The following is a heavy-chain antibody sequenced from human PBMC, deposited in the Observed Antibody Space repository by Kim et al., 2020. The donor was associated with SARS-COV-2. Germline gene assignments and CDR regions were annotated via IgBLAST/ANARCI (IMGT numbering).Heavy chain of an antibody. CDR1: GFTLSTYS. CDR3: ASDFSGSEIYPKWVEY. Sequence: GGSLRLSCVASGFTLSTYSMNWVRQAPGKGLECLSYISSSGTTLHYADSVKGRFTISRDNAKKSLYLQMNSLRDEDTAVYYCASDFSGSEIYPKWVEYWGQGTPVTVSS. CDR2: ISSSGTTL. J-gene: IGHJ4*02. D-gene: IGHD3-10*01. V-gene: IGHV3-48*02.